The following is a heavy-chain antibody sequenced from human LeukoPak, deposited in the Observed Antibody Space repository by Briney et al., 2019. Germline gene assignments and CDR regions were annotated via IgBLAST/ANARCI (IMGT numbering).Heavy chain of an antibody. J-gene: IGHJ3*02. CDR3: ARDRVGGATAAFDI. CDR2: IYYSGST. CDR1: GGSISSYY. V-gene: IGHV4-59*13. D-gene: IGHD1-26*01. Sequence: SETLSLTCTVSGGSISSYYWSWVRQPPGKGLEWIGFIYYSGSTNYNPSLKSRVAISVDRSKNQFSLKLSPVTAADTAVYYCARDRVGGATAAFDIWGQGTMVTASS.